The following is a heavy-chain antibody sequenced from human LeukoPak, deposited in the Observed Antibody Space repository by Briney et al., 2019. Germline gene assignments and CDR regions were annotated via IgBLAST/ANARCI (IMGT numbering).Heavy chain of an antibody. CDR3: ARMYYYGSGSYNFDY. V-gene: IGHV4-61*02. D-gene: IGHD3-10*01. J-gene: IGHJ4*02. Sequence: SQTLSLTCTVSGGSISSGSYYWSWIRQPAGKGLEWIGRIYTSGSTNYNPSLKSRVTISVDKSKNQFSLKLSSVTAADTAVYYCARMYYYGSGSYNFDYWGQGTLVTVSS. CDR2: IYTSGST. CDR1: GGSISSGSYY.